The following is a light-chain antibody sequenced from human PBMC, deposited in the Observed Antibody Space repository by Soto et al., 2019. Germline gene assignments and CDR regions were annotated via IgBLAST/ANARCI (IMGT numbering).Light chain of an antibody. CDR3: QVWDSSSDHVV. CDR2: YDS. V-gene: IGLV3-21*04. CDR1: NIGSKS. J-gene: IGLJ2*01. Sequence: SYELTQPPSVSVAPGKTARLTCGGNNIGSKSVHCYQQKPGQAPVLVIYYDSDRPSGIPERLSGSNSGNTATLTISRVEAGDEADYYCQVWDSSSDHVVFGGGTKLTVL.